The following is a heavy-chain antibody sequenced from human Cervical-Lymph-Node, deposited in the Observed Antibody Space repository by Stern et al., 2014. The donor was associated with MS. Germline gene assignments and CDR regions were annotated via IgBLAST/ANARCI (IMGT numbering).Heavy chain of an antibody. CDR2: IIPIVGTA. V-gene: IGHV1-69*01. J-gene: IGHJ4*02. Sequence: QVQLVQSGTVVKKPGSSVKVSCTASGGTFSGYAINWVRQAPGQGPEWMGGIIPIVGTANYAQKFQGRVTITADESTSTAYMELSSLRSEDTAVYYCARDRRHYDTSGGYYFDSWGQGTLVTVSS. CDR3: ARDRRHYDTSGGYYFDS. CDR1: GGTFSGYA. D-gene: IGHD3-22*01.